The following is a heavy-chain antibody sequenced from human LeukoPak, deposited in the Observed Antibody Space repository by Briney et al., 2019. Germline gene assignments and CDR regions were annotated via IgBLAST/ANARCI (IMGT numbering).Heavy chain of an antibody. CDR1: GFTFSSYS. V-gene: IGHV3-48*04. CDR3: ARDTGSSSWYTLPDYYMDV. D-gene: IGHD6-13*01. CDR2: ISSSSSTI. Sequence: HPGGFLRLSCAASGFTFSSYSMNWVRQAPGKGLEWVSYISSSSSTIYYADSVKGRFTISRDNAKNSLYLQMNSLRAEDTAVYYCARDTGSSSWYTLPDYYMDVLGKGTTVTVSS. J-gene: IGHJ6*03.